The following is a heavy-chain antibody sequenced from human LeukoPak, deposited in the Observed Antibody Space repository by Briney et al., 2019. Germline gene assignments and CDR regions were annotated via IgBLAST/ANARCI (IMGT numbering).Heavy chain of an antibody. D-gene: IGHD1-1*01. V-gene: IGHV1-8*03. CDR1: GYTFTSYD. CDR2: MNPNSGNT. Sequence: GASVKVSCKASGYTFTSYDINWVQQATGQGLEWMGWMNPNSGNTGYAQKFQGRVTITRNTSISTAYMELSSLRSEDTAVYYCARVSWFPGTSYYYMDVWGKGTTVTVSS. CDR3: ARVSWFPGTSYYYMDV. J-gene: IGHJ6*03.